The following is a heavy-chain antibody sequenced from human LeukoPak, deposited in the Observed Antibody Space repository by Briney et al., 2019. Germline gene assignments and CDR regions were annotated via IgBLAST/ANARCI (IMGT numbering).Heavy chain of an antibody. CDR1: GGSISSSSYY. CDR3: ATQPFIRGYSGYVDDY. V-gene: IGHV4-39*01. Sequence: SETLSLTCTVSGGSISSSSYYWGWIRQPPGKGLEWVGSIYYSGSTYYNPSLKSRVTISVDTSKNQFSLKLSSVTAADTAVYYRATQPFIRGYSGYVDDYWGQGTLVTVSS. D-gene: IGHD5-12*01. CDR2: IYYSGST. J-gene: IGHJ4*02.